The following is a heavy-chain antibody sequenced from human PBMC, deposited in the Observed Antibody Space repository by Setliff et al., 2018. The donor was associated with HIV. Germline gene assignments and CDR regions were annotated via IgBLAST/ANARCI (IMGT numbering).Heavy chain of an antibody. CDR2: FHHSGST. V-gene: IGHV4-38-2*01. Sequence: SETLSLTCSVSGYSINTAYYWGWIRQSPGKGLEWIGGFHHSGSTHYNPSLKSRVTISIDTSKNQFSLKLTSVAAADTAVYYCAKRPGYGYPFHIWGQGTMVTVSS. D-gene: IGHD5-18*01. J-gene: IGHJ3*02. CDR3: AKRPGYGYPFHI. CDR1: GYSINTAYY.